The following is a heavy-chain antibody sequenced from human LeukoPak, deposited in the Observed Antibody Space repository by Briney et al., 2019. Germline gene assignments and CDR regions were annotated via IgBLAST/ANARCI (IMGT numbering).Heavy chain of an antibody. CDR3: AMGVTTVAGTFDI. D-gene: IGHD2-21*02. CDR1: GYIFTGYY. Sequence: GASVKVSCKASGYIFTGYYMHWVRQAPGQGLEWMERINPNSGDTNYAQKFQGRVTMTRDTSISTAYMELNSLGSDDTAMFYCAMGVTTVAGTFDIWGQGTLVAVSS. CDR2: INPNSGDT. V-gene: IGHV1-2*06. J-gene: IGHJ3*02.